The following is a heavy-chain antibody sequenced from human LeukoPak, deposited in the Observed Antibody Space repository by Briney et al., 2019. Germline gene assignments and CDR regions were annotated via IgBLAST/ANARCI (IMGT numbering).Heavy chain of an antibody. Sequence: GGSLRLSCAASGFTFRSHAMSWVRQAPGKGPEWVSAINSRGDRTEYADSVRGRFTMSRDNSKNTLYLQMYSLRVEDTAVYYCAKTPLSGRAVAGPFDDWGQGALVSVSS. V-gene: IGHV3-23*01. CDR3: AKTPLSGRAVAGPFDD. CDR1: GFTFRSHA. J-gene: IGHJ4*02. CDR2: INSRGDRT. D-gene: IGHD3-10*01.